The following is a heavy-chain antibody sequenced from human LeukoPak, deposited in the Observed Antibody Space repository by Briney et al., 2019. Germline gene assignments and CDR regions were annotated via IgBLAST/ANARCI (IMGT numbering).Heavy chain of an antibody. D-gene: IGHD2-2*01. CDR3: ARWSSRFHCSSTSCRRES. J-gene: IGHJ5*02. Sequence: ASVKVSCKASGYTFTSYGISWVRQAPGQGLEWMGWISAYNGNTNYAQKLQGRVTMTTDTSTSTAYMELRSLRSDDTAVYYCARWSSRFHCSSTSCRRESWGQGTLVTVSS. CDR1: GYTFTSYG. CDR2: ISAYNGNT. V-gene: IGHV1-18*01.